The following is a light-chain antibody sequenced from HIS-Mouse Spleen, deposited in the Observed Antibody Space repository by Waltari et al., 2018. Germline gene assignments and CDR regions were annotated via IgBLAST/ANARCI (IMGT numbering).Light chain of an antibody. V-gene: IGLV3-10*01. Sequence: SYELTQPPSVSVSPGQTARITRSGNALPKKYAYWYQQKSGQAPVLVIYEESKRPSGIPERFSGSSSGTMATLTISGAQVEDEADYYCYSTDSSGNHRVFGGGTKLTVL. J-gene: IGLJ2*01. CDR1: ALPKKY. CDR3: YSTDSSGNHRV. CDR2: EES.